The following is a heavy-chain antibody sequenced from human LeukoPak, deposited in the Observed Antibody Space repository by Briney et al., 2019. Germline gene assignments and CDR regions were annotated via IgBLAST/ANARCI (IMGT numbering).Heavy chain of an antibody. Sequence: GGSLRLSCAASGFTFSSYAMSWVRQAPGKGLEWVSAISGIGGSTYYADSVKGRFTISRDNSKNTLYLQMNSLRAEDTAVYYCAKDLRYYGSGSYYEGATFDYWGQGTLVTVSS. J-gene: IGHJ4*02. CDR3: AKDLRYYGSGSYYEGATFDY. V-gene: IGHV3-23*01. D-gene: IGHD3-10*01. CDR2: ISGIGGST. CDR1: GFTFSSYA.